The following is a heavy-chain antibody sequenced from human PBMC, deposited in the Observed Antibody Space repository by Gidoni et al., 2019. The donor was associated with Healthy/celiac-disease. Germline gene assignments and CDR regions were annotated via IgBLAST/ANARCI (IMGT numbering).Heavy chain of an antibody. Sequence: EVQLVESGGGLVQPGGSLRLSCAASGFTFSSDSMNWVLQAPGKGLAWVSYISSSSSTIYYADSVKGRFTISRDNAKNSLYLQMNSLRAEDTAVYYCARDYLPADKDYYYGMDVWGQGTTVTVSS. CDR2: ISSSSSTI. CDR3: ARDYLPADKDYYYGMDV. D-gene: IGHD2-2*01. V-gene: IGHV3-48*04. J-gene: IGHJ6*02. CDR1: GFTFSSDS.